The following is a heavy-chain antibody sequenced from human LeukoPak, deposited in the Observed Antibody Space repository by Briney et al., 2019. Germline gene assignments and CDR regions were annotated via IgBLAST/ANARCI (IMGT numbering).Heavy chain of an antibody. D-gene: IGHD5-18*01. V-gene: IGHV4-59*01. J-gene: IGHJ4*02. CDR1: GGSISGYY. Sequence: SETLSLTCTVSGGSISGYYWSWIRQPPGKGLEWIAYIYYNGISNYNPSLKSRVIISVDSSKNQFSLKLTSVTAADTAVYYCARGSRQDTYGRELDSWGQGTLVTVSS. CDR3: ARGSRQDTYGRELDS. CDR2: IYYNGIS.